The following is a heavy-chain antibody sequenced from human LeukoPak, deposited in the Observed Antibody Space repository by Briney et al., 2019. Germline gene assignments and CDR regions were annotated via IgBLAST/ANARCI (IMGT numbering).Heavy chain of an antibody. Sequence: GGSLRLSCAASGFTFSSYSMNWVRQAPGKGLEWVSSISSSSSYIYYADSVKGRFTISRDNAKNSLYLQMNSLRAEDTAVYYCARQGSYCSGGSCSRVYFDYWGQGTLVTVSP. CDR3: ARQGSYCSGGSCSRVYFDY. D-gene: IGHD2-15*01. CDR1: GFTFSSYS. V-gene: IGHV3-21*01. CDR2: ISSSSSYI. J-gene: IGHJ4*02.